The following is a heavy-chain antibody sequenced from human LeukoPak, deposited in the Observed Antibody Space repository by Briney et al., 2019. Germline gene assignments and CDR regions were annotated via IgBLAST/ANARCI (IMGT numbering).Heavy chain of an antibody. D-gene: IGHD6-19*01. CDR1: GYTFTIYG. CDR2: ISAYNGNT. V-gene: IGHV1-18*01. J-gene: IGHJ4*02. CDR3: ARDRIGVAGTGSDY. Sequence: ASVKVSCKASGYTFTIYGISWVRQAPGQGLEWMGWISAYNGNTNYAQKLQGRVTMTTDTSTSTAYMELRSLRTDDTAVYYCARDRIGVAGTGSDYWGQGTLVTVSS.